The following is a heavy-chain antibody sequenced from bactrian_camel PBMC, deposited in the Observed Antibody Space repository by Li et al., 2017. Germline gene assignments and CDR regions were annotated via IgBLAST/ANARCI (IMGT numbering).Heavy chain of an antibody. Sequence: VQLVESGGGSVQAGGSLRLSCAASGFVFEYYPMTWVRQAPGKGLEWVSTITGRSDRTSYADSVKGRFTISRDNANHTLWLQMDSLKTEDSAVYYCARPPTWPCNGGGCYTDRGQGTQVTVS. CDR2: ITGRSDRT. D-gene: IGHD2*01. J-gene: IGHJ4*01. CDR3: ARPPTWPCNGGGCYTD. V-gene: IGHV3-1*01. CDR1: GFVFEYYP.